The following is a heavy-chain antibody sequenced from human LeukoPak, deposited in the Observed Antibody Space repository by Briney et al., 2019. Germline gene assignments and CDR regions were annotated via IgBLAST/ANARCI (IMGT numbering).Heavy chain of an antibody. CDR3: ARDRRDGYNWDAFDI. CDR2: ISISSGYI. D-gene: IGHD5-24*01. CDR1: GFTFSSYG. V-gene: IGHV3-21*01. J-gene: IGHJ3*02. Sequence: GGSLRLSCAASGFTFSSYGMHWVRQAPGRGLEWVSSISISSGYIAYADSLKGRFTVSRDNAKNSLFLQMSGLRAEDTAVYYCARDRRDGYNWDAFDIWGQGTMVTVSS.